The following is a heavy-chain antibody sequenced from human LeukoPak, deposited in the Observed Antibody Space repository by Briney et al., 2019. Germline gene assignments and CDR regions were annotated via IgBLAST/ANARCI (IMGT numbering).Heavy chain of an antibody. CDR3: ARDGGNYYYDSSGYYYPRYFDL. V-gene: IGHV3-7*01. CDR2: IKQDGSEK. Sequence: GGSLRPSCAASGFTFSSYWMSWVRQAPGKGLEWVANIKQDGSEKYYVDSVKGRFTISRDNAKNSLYLQMNSLRAEDTAVYYCARDGGNYYYDSSGYYYPRYFDLWGRGTLVTVSS. CDR1: GFTFSSYW. J-gene: IGHJ2*01. D-gene: IGHD3-22*01.